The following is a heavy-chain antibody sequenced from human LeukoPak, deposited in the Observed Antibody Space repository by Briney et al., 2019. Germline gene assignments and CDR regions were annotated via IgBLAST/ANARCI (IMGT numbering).Heavy chain of an antibody. V-gene: IGHV4-59*08. J-gene: IGHJ4*02. CDR2: IYYSGST. CDR1: GGSISSYY. Sequence: SETLSLTCTDSGGSISSYYWSWIRQPPGKGLEWIGYIYYSGSTNYNPSLKSRVTISVDTSKNQFSLKLSSVTAADTAVYYCARRGYGDYAYYFDYWGQGTLVTVSS. D-gene: IGHD4-17*01. CDR3: ARRGYGDYAYYFDY.